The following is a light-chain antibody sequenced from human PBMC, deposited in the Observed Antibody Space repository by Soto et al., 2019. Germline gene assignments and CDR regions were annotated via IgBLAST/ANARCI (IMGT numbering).Light chain of an antibody. J-gene: IGLJ3*02. CDR1: SNDVGGHNL. CDR2: EGS. V-gene: IGLV2-23*01. CDR3: TSYADISTVV. Sequence: QSALAQPASLSGSPGQSITISCTGTSNDVGGHNLVSWYQPHPGKAPKLMIYEGSKRPSGVSNRFSGSKSGDTASLTISGLQAEDEADYYCTSYADISTVVFGGGTKLTVL.